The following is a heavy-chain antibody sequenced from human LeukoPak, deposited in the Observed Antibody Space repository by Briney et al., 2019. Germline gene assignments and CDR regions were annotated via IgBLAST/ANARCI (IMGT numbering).Heavy chain of an antibody. Sequence: PSETLSLTCAVSGGSISSGGYSWGWIRQPPGKGLEWIGYIYHSGSTYYNPSLKSRVTISVDRSKNQFSLKLSSVTAADTAVYYCARVYYDSSGYYSVGGNWFDPWGQGTLVTVSS. CDR2: IYHSGST. D-gene: IGHD3-22*01. J-gene: IGHJ5*02. V-gene: IGHV4-30-2*01. CDR1: GGSISSGGYS. CDR3: ARVYYDSSGYYSVGGNWFDP.